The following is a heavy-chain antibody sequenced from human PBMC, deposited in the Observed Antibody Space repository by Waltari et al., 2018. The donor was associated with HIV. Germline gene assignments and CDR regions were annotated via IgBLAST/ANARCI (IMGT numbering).Heavy chain of an antibody. CDR1: GFTFSNLA. V-gene: IGHV3-33*01. Sequence: QVQLVESGGGVVQPGRSLRLPCAASGFTFSNLAMHWVRQAPGKGLEWVAVIWYDGDNKYYADSAKGRFTISRDNSKNTLYLQMNSLRVEDTAVYYCARGGYYYDISGYYHYWGQGTLVTVSS. CDR3: ARGGYYYDISGYYHY. J-gene: IGHJ4*02. D-gene: IGHD3-22*01. CDR2: IWYDGDNK.